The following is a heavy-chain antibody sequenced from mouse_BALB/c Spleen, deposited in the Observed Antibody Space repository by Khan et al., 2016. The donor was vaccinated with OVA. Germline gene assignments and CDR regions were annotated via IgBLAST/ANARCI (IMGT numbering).Heavy chain of an antibody. Sequence: QMQLEESGPGLVAPSQSLSITCTVPGFSLSSYGVNWVRQPPGKGLEWLGVIWGDGSTNYHSALVSRLIISKDNSKSQVFLKLNGLQTDDTATYYCAKFTPDYYSMDYWGQGTSVTVSS. CDR2: IWGDGST. CDR1: GFSLSSYG. CDR3: AKFTPDYYSMDY. V-gene: IGHV2-3*01. J-gene: IGHJ4*01. D-gene: IGHD1-1*01.